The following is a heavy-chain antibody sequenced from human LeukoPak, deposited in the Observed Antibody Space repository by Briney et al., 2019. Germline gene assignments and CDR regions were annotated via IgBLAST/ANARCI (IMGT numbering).Heavy chain of an antibody. V-gene: IGHV1-8*01. D-gene: IGHD3-22*01. CDR2: MNPNSGNT. CDR3: ARDYYDSSGYAGY. J-gene: IGHJ4*02. Sequence: ASVKVSCKASGYTFTSYDINWVRQATGQGLEWMGWMNPNSGNTGYAQKFQGRVTIAADKSTSTAYMELSSLRSEDTAVYYCARDYYDSSGYAGYWGQGTLVTVSS. CDR1: GYTFTSYD.